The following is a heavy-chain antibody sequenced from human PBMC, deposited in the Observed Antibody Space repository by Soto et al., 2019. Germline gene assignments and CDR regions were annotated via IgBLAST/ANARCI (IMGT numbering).Heavy chain of an antibody. J-gene: IGHJ4*02. Sequence: QVQLVQSGADVKKPGSSVKVSCKASGVTFSSYPISWVRQAPGQGLEWMGGIIPITGTVQYAQKFQGRLTVTADESTTTGYMELISRGSEDTAVYYCARLWDSSHGFNSDYWGQGTLVTVSS. CDR3: ARLWDSSHGFNSDY. CDR2: IIPITGTV. V-gene: IGHV1-69*01. D-gene: IGHD6-6*01. CDR1: GVTFSSYP.